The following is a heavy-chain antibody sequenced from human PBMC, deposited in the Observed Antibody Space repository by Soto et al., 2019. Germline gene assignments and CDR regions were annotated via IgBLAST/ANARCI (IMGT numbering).Heavy chain of an antibody. D-gene: IGHD4-4*01. Sequence: GGSLRLSCAASGFTFSSYWISWVRQAPGKGLEWVANIKQDGSEKYYVDSVKGRFTISRDNAKNSLYLQMNSLRAEDTAVYYCARCVTDDYSNYVGYYYYYYGMDVWGQGTTVTVSS. J-gene: IGHJ6*02. CDR2: IKQDGSEK. CDR1: GFTFSSYW. V-gene: IGHV3-7*05. CDR3: ARCVTDDYSNYVGYYYYYYGMDV.